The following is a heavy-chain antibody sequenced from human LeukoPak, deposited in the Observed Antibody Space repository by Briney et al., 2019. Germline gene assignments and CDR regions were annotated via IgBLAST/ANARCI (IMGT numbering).Heavy chain of an antibody. V-gene: IGHV3-21*01. CDR1: GFTFSSYS. CDR3: ARAPVRYFDWLPRS. CDR2: ISSSSSYI. Sequence: PGGSLRLSCAASGFTFSSYSMNWVRQAPGKGLEWVSSISSSSSYIYYADSVKGRFTISRDNAKNSLYLQMNSLRAEDTAVYYCARAPVRYFDWLPRSWSQGTLVTVSS. J-gene: IGHJ4*02. D-gene: IGHD3-9*01.